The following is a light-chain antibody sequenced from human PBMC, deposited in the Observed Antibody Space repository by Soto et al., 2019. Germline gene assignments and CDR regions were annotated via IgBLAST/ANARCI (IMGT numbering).Light chain of an antibody. CDR3: QKYNSARWT. J-gene: IGKJ1*01. CDR2: AAS. V-gene: IGKV1-27*01. Sequence: DIPMTQSPSSLSASVGDRVTITCRASQGISNYLAWYQQKPGKVPRLLIYAASTLQSGVPSRFSGSGSGTDFTLTISSLQPEDVATYYCQKYNSARWTFGQGTKVEIK. CDR1: QGISNY.